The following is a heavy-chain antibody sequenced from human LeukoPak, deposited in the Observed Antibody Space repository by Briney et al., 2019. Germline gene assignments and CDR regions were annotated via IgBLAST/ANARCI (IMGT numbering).Heavy chain of an antibody. J-gene: IGHJ6*02. CDR2: ISSDGSDT. CDR3: AKEDYDFWSGYSYGMDV. V-gene: IGHV3-74*01. Sequence: GGSLRLSCAASGFSFSNYWMHWVRQAPGKGLVWVSRISSDGSDTIYADSVKGRFTMSRDNSKNTLYLQMNSLRAEDTAVYYCAKEDYDFWSGYSYGMDVWGQGTTVTVSS. CDR1: GFSFSNYW. D-gene: IGHD3-3*01.